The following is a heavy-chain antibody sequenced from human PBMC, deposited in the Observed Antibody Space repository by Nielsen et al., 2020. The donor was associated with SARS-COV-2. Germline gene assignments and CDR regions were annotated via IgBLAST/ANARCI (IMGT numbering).Heavy chain of an antibody. CDR3: AKGVHVDTAMVRYYYYGMDV. J-gene: IGHJ6*02. D-gene: IGHD5-18*01. CDR2: ISYDGSNK. V-gene: IGHV3-30*18. Sequence: VRQAPGKGLEWVAVISYDGSNKYYADSVKGRFTISRDNSKSTLYLQMNSLRAEDTAVYYCAKGVHVDTAMVRYYYYGMDVWGQGTTVTVSS.